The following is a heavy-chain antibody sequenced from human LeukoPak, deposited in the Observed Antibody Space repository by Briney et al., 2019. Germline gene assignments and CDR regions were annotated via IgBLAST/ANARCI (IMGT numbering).Heavy chain of an antibody. V-gene: IGHV1-18*01. CDR3: ARAKGYYDSSGYYPDPSNWFDP. Sequence: ASVKVSCKASGYTFTSYGISWVRQAPGQGLEWMGWISAYNGNTNYAQKFQGWVTMTRDTSISTAYMELSRLRSDDTAVYYCARAKGYYDSSGYYPDPSNWFDPWGQGTLVTVSS. D-gene: IGHD3-22*01. J-gene: IGHJ5*02. CDR1: GYTFTSYG. CDR2: ISAYNGNT.